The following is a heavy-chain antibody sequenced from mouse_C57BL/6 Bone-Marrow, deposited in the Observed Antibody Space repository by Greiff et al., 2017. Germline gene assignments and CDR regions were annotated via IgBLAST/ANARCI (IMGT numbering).Heavy chain of an antibody. CDR3: SRSGYPVPFDY. CDR1: GYTFTNYW. Sequence: QVQLQQSGAELVRPGTSVKMSCKASGYTFTNYWIGWAKQRPGHGLEWIGDIYPGGGYTNYNEKFKGKATLTADKSSSTAYMQFSSLTSEDSSIYYCSRSGYPVPFDYWGQGTTLTVSS. D-gene: IGHD1-2*01. CDR2: IYPGGGYT. J-gene: IGHJ2*01. V-gene: IGHV1-63*01.